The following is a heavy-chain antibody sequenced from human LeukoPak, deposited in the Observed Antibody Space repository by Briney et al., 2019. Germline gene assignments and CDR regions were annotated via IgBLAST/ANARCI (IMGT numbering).Heavy chain of an antibody. CDR3: AKSLFTSAHGSGRAFDI. CDR2: ISAGGDIT. Sequence: GGSLRLSCAASGFTFSSYAMSWVRQAPGKGLEWVSAISAGGDITFYSDSVRGRFTISRDDSKETLYLQMNSLRAEDTALYYCAKSLFTSAHGSGRAFDIWGQGTMVTVSS. V-gene: IGHV3-23*01. CDR1: GFTFSSYA. J-gene: IGHJ3*02. D-gene: IGHD3-10*01.